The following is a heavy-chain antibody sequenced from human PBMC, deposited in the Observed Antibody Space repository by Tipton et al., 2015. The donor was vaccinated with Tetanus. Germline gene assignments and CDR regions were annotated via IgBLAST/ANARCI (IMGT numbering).Heavy chain of an antibody. D-gene: IGHD3-10*01. CDR3: AKDPPSVGSGSYSHYFDY. CDR1: GFTFSSYG. J-gene: IGHJ4*02. V-gene: IGHV3-30*18. Sequence: SLRLSCAASGFTFSSYGMHWVRQAPGKGLEWVAVISYDGSNKYYADSVKGRFTISRDNSKNTLYLQMNSLRAEDTAVYYCAKDPPSVGSGSYSHYFDYWGQGTLVTVSS. CDR2: ISYDGSNK.